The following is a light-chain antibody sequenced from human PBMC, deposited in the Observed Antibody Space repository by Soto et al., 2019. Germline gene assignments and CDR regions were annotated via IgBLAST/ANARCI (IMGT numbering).Light chain of an antibody. Sequence: DIQMTQSPSTLSASVGDRVTITCRASQSISSWLAWYQQKPGKAPKLLIYKASSLESGVPSRFSGSGSGTEFTLTISSLQPDDFATYXXXXXXXXXITFXXGTRLEI. CDR2: KAS. CDR3: XXXXXXXIT. CDR1: QSISSW. V-gene: IGKV1-5*03. J-gene: IGKJ5*01.